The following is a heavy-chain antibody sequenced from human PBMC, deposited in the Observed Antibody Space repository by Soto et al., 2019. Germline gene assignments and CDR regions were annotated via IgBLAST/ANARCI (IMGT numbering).Heavy chain of an antibody. D-gene: IGHD6-13*01. Sequence: GASVKVSCKASGGTFSSYAISWVRQAPGQGLEWMGGIIPIFGTANYARKFQGRVTITADESTSTAYMELSSLRSEDTAVYYCARDLAAAGPPFYYYGMDVWGQGTTVTVSS. CDR1: GGTFSSYA. CDR3: ARDLAAAGPPFYYYGMDV. J-gene: IGHJ6*02. V-gene: IGHV1-69*13. CDR2: IIPIFGTA.